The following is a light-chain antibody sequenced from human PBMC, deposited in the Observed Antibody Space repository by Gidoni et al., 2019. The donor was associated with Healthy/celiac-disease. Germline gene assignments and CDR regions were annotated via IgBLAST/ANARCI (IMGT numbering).Light chain of an antibody. Sequence: DIQITHSPSTLSASVGDRVTITCRASQSISSWLAWYQQKLGKDPKLLIYKASSLASGVPSRFRGRGSGTEFTITISSLQPDEFATYYCQQYNSYPFTFGPGTKVDIK. V-gene: IGKV1-5*03. CDR1: QSISSW. CDR3: QQYNSYPFT. J-gene: IGKJ3*01. CDR2: KAS.